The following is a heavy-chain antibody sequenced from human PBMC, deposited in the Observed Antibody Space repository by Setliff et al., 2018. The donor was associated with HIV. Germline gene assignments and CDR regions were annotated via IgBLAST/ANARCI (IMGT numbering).Heavy chain of an antibody. CDR2: INTDGSST. V-gene: IGHV3-74*01. D-gene: IGHD4-4*01. CDR1: GFTFTGYW. Sequence: AGGSLRLSCAASGFTFTGYWMHWVRQAPGKGLLWVSRINTDGSSTTYADSVKGRFTISRDNAKNTLYLQMNSLRAEDTAVYYCTRDYRNLGFDLWGRGSLVTVSS. J-gene: IGHJ2*01. CDR3: TRDYRNLGFDL.